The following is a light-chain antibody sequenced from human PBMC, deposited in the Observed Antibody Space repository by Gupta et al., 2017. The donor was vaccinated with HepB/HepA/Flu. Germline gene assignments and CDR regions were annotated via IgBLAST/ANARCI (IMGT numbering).Light chain of an antibody. J-gene: IGKJ4*01. CDR2: VAS. CDR3: QQAKTYPYT. Sequence: IHVTESPSSVSASVGDRVTITCRASQAISSWVAWYQQKPGKAPELLIYVASTLQSGVPSRFSGSTSGTDFSLTISSLQPEDFATYHCQQAKTYPYTFGRGTKLEI. V-gene: IGKV1D-12*01. CDR1: QAISSW.